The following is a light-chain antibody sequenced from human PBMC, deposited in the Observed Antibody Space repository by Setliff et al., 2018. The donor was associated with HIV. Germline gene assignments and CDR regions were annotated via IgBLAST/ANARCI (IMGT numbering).Light chain of an antibody. V-gene: IGLV1-40*01. Sequence: QSVLTQSPSVSGAPGQTVTVSCAGASSNIGAGFDVHWYQQLPGTAPKLLIFGHNNQPSGVPDRFSGSKSGTSASLAITRLQAEDEADYFCQSYDSGLRAVVFGGGTKLTVL. CDR2: GHN. J-gene: IGLJ2*01. CDR3: QSYDSGLRAVV. CDR1: SSNIGAGFD.